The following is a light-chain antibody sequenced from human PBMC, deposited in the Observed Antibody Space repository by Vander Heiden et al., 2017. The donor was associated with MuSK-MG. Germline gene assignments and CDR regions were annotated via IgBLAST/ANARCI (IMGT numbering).Light chain of an antibody. J-gene: IGKJ1*01. Sequence: DIQMTQSLSTLSASVGDRVSITCRASQNIDYYLAWYQQKRGQAPKLLIYRASSLKTGVTSRFSGSGSGTEFNLTISSLQPDDFATYFCQQDKQSPWTFGQGTKVEIK. CDR3: QQDKQSPWT. V-gene: IGKV1-5*03. CDR2: RAS. CDR1: QNIDYY.